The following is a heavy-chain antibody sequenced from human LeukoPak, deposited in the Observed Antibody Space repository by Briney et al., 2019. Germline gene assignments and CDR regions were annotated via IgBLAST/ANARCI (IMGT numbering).Heavy chain of an antibody. V-gene: IGHV1-69*04. Sequence: ASVKVSCKASGGTFSIYAISWVRQAPGQGLEWMGRIIPILGIANYAQKFQGRVTITADKSTNTSYMELSSLRSEDTAVYYCARDFLYSDDFWSGSYFAYWGQGTLVTVSS. CDR1: GGTFSIYA. CDR2: IIPILGIA. CDR3: ARDFLYSDDFWSGSYFAY. D-gene: IGHD3-3*01. J-gene: IGHJ4*02.